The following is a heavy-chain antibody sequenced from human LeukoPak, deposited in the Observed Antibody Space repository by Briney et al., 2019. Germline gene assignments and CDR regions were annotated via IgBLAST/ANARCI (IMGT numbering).Heavy chain of an antibody. CDR2: IWYDGSNK. CDR3: ASPVVAADAFDI. D-gene: IGHD2-15*01. J-gene: IGHJ3*02. CDR1: GFTFSSYG. Sequence: GRSLRLSCAASGFTFSSYGMHWVRQAPGKGLEWVAVIWYDGSNKYYADSVKGRFTISRDNSKNTLYLQMNSLRAEDTAVYYCASPVVAADAFDIWGQGTMVTVSS. V-gene: IGHV3-33*01.